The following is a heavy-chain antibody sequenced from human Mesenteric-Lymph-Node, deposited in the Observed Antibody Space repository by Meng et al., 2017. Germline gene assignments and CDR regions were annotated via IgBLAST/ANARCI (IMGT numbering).Heavy chain of an antibody. CDR1: GYYFTGYW. V-gene: IGHV5-51*01. D-gene: IGHD1-14*01. CDR3: ARLGDNHPDY. Sequence: GGSLRLSCQTSGYYFTGYWIGWVPQVPGKGLEWMGIIYPDDSDTRYRPSFQGQVTISAEKSIYTAYLQWSSLKASDTARYYCARLGDNHPDYWGQGTLVTVSS. J-gene: IGHJ4*02. CDR2: IYPDDSDT.